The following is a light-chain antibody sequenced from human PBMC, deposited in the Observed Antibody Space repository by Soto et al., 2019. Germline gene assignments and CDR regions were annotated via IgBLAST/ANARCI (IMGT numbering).Light chain of an antibody. CDR1: SSDVGGYNY. Sequence: QSALTQPPSPSGSPGQSVTISCTGTSSDVGGYNYVSWYQQHPGKVPKLIIFEVSQRPSGVPDRYSGSKSGNTASLTVSGLQAEDEADYYCSSYAGSVYVFGTGTKVTVL. V-gene: IGLV2-8*01. CDR3: SSYAGSVYV. J-gene: IGLJ1*01. CDR2: EVS.